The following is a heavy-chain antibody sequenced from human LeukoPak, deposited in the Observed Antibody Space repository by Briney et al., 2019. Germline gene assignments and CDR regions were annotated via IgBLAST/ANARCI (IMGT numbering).Heavy chain of an antibody. CDR2: IYYSGST. V-gene: IGHV4-59*01. Sequence: SETLSLTCTVPGGSISSYYWSWIRQPPGKGLEWIGYIYYSGSTNYNPSLKSRVTISVDTSKNQFSLKLSSVTAADTAVYYCARDPGRGTDYYYYGMDVWGQGTTVTVSS. CDR1: GGSISSYY. J-gene: IGHJ6*02. D-gene: IGHD3-16*01. CDR3: ARDPGRGTDYYYYGMDV.